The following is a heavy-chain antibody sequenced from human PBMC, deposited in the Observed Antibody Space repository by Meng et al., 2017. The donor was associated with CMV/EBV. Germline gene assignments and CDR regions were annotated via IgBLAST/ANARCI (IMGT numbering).Heavy chain of an antibody. CDR2: INPNSGGT. V-gene: IGHV1-2*02. Sequence: ASVKVSCKASGYTFTGYYMHWVRQAPGQGLEWMGWINPNSGGTNYAQKFQGRVTMTRDTSISTAYMELSRLRSDDTAVYYCARAYSDYYDSSGYYPNWFDPWGQGTLVTVSS. CDR1: GYTFTGYY. CDR3: ARAYSDYYDSSGYYPNWFDP. J-gene: IGHJ5*02. D-gene: IGHD3-22*01.